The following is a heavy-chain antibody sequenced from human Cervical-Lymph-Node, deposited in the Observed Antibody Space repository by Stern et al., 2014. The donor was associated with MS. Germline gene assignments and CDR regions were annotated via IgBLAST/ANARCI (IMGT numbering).Heavy chain of an antibody. CDR2: INPNSGGR. Sequence: VQLVQAGDEVKKPGASVKVSCTASGYTFNGYYMHWVRQAPGKGLEWMGRINPNSGGRSYAQKFQGRVTITRDTSISTAYMELSRLRSDDTAVYYCAREAAMAVAGTGVDYWGQGTLVTVSS. J-gene: IGHJ4*02. D-gene: IGHD6-19*01. CDR1: GYTFNGYY. V-gene: IGHV1-2*06. CDR3: AREAAMAVAGTGVDY.